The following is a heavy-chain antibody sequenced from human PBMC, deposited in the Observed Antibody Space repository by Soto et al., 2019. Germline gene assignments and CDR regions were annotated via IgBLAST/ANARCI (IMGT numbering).Heavy chain of an antibody. J-gene: IGHJ6*02. CDR2: ISWNSGSI. CDR3: AKDIQGAEGSSHGYDYYCGCMDV. D-gene: IGHD5-18*01. V-gene: IGHV3-9*01. CDR1: GFTFDDYA. Sequence: GGSLRLSCAASGFTFDDYAMHWVRQAPGKGLEWVSGISWNSGSIGYADSVKGRFTISRYNAKNSMYLQMNSLRAEDTALYYCAKDIQGAEGSSHGYDYYCGCMDVWGQGTTVTVSS.